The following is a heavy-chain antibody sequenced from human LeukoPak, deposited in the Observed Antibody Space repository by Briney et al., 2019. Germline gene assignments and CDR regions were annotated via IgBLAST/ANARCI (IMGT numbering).Heavy chain of an antibody. D-gene: IGHD3-10*01. CDR1: GGSTSSYY. J-gene: IGHJ6*02. Sequence: SETLSLTCTVSGGSTSSYYWSWIRQPPGKGLEWIGYIYDSGSTNYNPSLKSRVTISVDTSKNQFSLKLSSVTAADTAVYYCARRITMVRGVNYYYYYGMDVWGQGTTVTVSS. CDR2: IYDSGST. CDR3: ARRITMVRGVNYYYYYGMDV. V-gene: IGHV4-59*08.